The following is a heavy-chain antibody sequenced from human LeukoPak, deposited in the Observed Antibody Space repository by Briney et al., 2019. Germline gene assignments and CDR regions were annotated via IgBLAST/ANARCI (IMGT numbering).Heavy chain of an antibody. CDR1: GYSFSDYW. V-gene: IGHV5-51*01. D-gene: IGHD6-13*01. CDR2: IYPGDSDT. CDR3: AREGRGVPGAIAAVKGFDY. J-gene: IGHJ4*02. Sequence: GESLKISCKGSGYSFSDYWIAWVRQMPGKGLEWMGMIYPGDSDTKYSPSFQGQVTISADKSISAAYLQWSSLKASDTAIYYCAREGRGVPGAIAAVKGFDYWGQGTLVTVSS.